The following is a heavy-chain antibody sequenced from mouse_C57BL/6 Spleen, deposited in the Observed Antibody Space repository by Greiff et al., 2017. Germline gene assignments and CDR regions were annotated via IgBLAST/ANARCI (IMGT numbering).Heavy chain of an antibody. V-gene: IGHV5-17*01. J-gene: IGHJ1*03. CDR1: GFTFSDYG. CDR3: ARSYYGSYWYFDV. D-gene: IGHD1-1*01. Sequence: EVKLVESGGGLVKPGGSLKLSCAASGFTFSDYGMHCVRQAPEKGLEWVAYISSGSSTIYYADTVKGRFTISRDNAKNTLFLQMTSLRSEDTAMYYCARSYYGSYWYFDVWCTGTTVTVSS. CDR2: ISSGSSTI.